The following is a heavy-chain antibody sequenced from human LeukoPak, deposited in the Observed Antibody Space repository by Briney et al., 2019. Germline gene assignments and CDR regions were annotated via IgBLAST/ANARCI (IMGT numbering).Heavy chain of an antibody. D-gene: IGHD2-2*01. CDR3: AKEDRDIVVVPAARGFQH. V-gene: IGHV3-23*01. CDR1: GFTFSSYA. Sequence: GGSLRLSCAASGFTFSSYAMSWVRQAPGKGLEWVSAISGSGGSTYYADSVKGRFTISRDNSKNTLYLQMNSLRAEDTAVYYCAKEDRDIVVVPAARGFQHWGQGTLVTVSS. J-gene: IGHJ1*01. CDR2: ISGSGGST.